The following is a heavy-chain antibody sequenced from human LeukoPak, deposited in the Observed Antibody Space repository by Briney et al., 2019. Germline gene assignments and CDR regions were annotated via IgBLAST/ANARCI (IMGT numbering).Heavy chain of an antibody. CDR3: ARDREYNWNSGAFDI. D-gene: IGHD1-7*01. CDR2: IYSSGST. V-gene: IGHV3-66*01. J-gene: IGHJ3*02. Sequence: PGGSLRLSCAPSGFTVSSSYMSWVRQAPGKGLEWVSIIYSSGSTYYADSVKGRSTISRDNAKNTLYLQMNSLRAEDTAVYYCARDREYNWNSGAFDIWGQGTMVTVSS. CDR1: GFTVSSSY.